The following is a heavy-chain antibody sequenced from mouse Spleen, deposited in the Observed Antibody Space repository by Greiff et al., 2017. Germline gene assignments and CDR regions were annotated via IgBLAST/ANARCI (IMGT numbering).Heavy chain of an antibody. CDR3: VPTGSSGAMDY. D-gene: IGHD1-1*01. J-gene: IGHJ4*01. CDR2: IYPGDGDT. V-gene: IGHV1-80*01. CDR1: GYAFSSYW. Sequence: QVQLQQSGAELVKPGASVKISCKASGYAFSSYWMNWVKQRPGKGLEWIGQIYPGDGDTNYNGKFKGKATLTADKSSSTAYMQLSSLTSEDSAVYFCVPTGSSGAMDYWGQGTSVTVSS.